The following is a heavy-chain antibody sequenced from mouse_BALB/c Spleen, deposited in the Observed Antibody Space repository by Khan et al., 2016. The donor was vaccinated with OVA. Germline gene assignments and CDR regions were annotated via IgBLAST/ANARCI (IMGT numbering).Heavy chain of an antibody. CDR2: IAPGSSNV. Sequence: DLVKPGASVKLSCKASGYTFTSYWINWIKQRPGQGLEWIGRIAPGSSNVYYNDMFRGKAKLTVDTSSSTAYIHLDSLSAVGTAFYFCARENYYWRICYAMDYWGQGTSVTVSS. CDR1: GYTFTSYW. D-gene: IGHD1-1*01. CDR3: ARENYYWRICYAMDY. V-gene: IGHV1S41*01. J-gene: IGHJ4*01.